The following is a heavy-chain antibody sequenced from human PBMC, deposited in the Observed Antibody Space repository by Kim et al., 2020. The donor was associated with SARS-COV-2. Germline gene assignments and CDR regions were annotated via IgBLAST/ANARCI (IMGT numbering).Heavy chain of an antibody. J-gene: IGHJ1*01. CDR1: GGSFSGYY. Sequence: SETLSLTCAAYGGSFSGYYWSWIRQTPGKGLEWNGVFSHRGSTNYNSSFKSRVTMSVYTSKKQFSLTLRAVTAADTAAYYCARGQLPSGYSDYWGQGTLV. CDR3: ARGQLPSGYSDY. D-gene: IGHD3-16*01. CDR2: FSHRGST. V-gene: IGHV4-34*01.